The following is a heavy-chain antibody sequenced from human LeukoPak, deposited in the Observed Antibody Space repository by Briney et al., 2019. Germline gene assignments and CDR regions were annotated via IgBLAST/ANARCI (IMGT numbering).Heavy chain of an antibody. J-gene: IGHJ6*03. CDR3: DSSSFVWYYMDV. V-gene: IGHV4-39*01. CDR2: IYYSGST. Sequence: SETLSLTCTVSGGSISSSSYYWGWVRQPPGKGLEGIGSIYYSGSTYYNPSLKSRVTISVDTSKNQFSLKLSSVTAADTAVYYCDSSSFVWYYMDVWGKGTTVTVSS. CDR1: GGSISSSSYY. D-gene: IGHD6-6*01.